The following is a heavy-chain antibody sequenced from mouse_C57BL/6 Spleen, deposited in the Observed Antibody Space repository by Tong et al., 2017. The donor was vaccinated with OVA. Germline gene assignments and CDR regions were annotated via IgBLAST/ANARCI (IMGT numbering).Heavy chain of an antibody. J-gene: IGHJ2*01. CDR2: ISDGGSYT. CDR3: ARSLTVVAPFFDY. V-gene: IGHV5-4*01. CDR1: GFTFSSYA. Sequence: EVQLQESGGGLVKPGGSLKLSCAASGFTFSSYAMSWVRQTPEKRLEWVATISDGGSYTYYPDNVKGRFTISRDNAKSNLYLQMSHLKSEDTAVYYCARSLTVVAPFFDYWGQGTTLTVSS. D-gene: IGHD1-1*01.